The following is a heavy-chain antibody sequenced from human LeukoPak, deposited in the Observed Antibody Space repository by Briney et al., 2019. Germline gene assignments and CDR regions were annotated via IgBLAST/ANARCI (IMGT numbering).Heavy chain of an antibody. CDR3: ARVHDSSGYHYHHDAFDI. J-gene: IGHJ3*02. Sequence: ASVKVSCKASGYTFTSYYMHWVRQAPGQGLEWMGIINPSGGSTSYAQKFQGRVTMTRDTSTSTVYMELSSLRSEDTAVYYCARVHDSSGYHYHHDAFDIWGQGTMVTVSS. D-gene: IGHD3-22*01. CDR2: INPSGGST. V-gene: IGHV1-46*01. CDR1: GYTFTSYY.